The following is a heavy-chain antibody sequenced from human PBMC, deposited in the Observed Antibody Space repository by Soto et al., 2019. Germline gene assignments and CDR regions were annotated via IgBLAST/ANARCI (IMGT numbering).Heavy chain of an antibody. CDR2: IIPIFGTA. CDR3: AREGEAYCGGDCYTHYYYYGMDV. CDR1: GGTFSSYA. J-gene: IGHJ6*02. V-gene: IGHV1-69*01. D-gene: IGHD2-21*02. Sequence: QVQLVQSGAEVKKPGSSVKVSCKASGGTFSSYAISWVRQAPGQGLEWMGGIIPIFGTANYAQKCQGRVTITADESTSTAYMELSRLRSEDTAVYYCAREGEAYCGGDCYTHYYYYGMDVWGQGTTVTVSS.